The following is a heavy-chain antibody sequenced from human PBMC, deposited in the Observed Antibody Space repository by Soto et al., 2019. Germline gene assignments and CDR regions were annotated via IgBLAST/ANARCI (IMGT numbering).Heavy chain of an antibody. Sequence: GASVKVSCKASGYTFTGYYMHWVRQAPGQGLEWMGWINPNSGGTNYAQKFQGWVTMTRDTSISTAYMELSRLRSDDTAVYYCARVDGDYYDAFDIWGQGTMVTVS. CDR1: GYTFTGYY. J-gene: IGHJ3*02. CDR2: INPNSGGT. CDR3: ARVDGDYYDAFDI. D-gene: IGHD4-17*01. V-gene: IGHV1-2*04.